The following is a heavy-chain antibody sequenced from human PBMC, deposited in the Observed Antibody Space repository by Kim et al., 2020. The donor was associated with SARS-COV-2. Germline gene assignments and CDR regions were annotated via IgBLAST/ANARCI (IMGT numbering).Heavy chain of an antibody. Sequence: YYADSVKGRFTISRDNAKNSLYRQMNSRRAEDTAVYYCARALVAAACTGYWGQGTLVTVSS. J-gene: IGHJ4*02. D-gene: IGHD6-13*01. CDR3: ARALVAAACTGY. V-gene: IGHV3-21*01.